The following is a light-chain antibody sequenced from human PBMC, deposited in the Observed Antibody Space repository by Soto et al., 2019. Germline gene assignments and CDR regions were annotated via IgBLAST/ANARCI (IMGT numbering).Light chain of an antibody. J-gene: IGLJ2*01. CDR2: DVS. CDR3: SSYTSSSVV. CDR1: SSDVGGYNY. V-gene: IGLV2-14*01. Sequence: QSALTQPASVSGSPGQSITISCTGTSSDVGGYNYVSWYQQHPGKAPKLMIYDVSNRPSGVSNRFSGSKSGNTAPLTISGLQADDEADYYCSSYTSSSVVFGGGTKLTVL.